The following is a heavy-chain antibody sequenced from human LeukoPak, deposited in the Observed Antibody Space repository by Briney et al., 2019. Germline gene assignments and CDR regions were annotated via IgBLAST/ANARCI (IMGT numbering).Heavy chain of an antibody. CDR3: ARDLTGTLSMDV. J-gene: IGHJ6*03. CDR1: GFTFSTYW. D-gene: IGHD1-20*01. Sequence: PGGSLRLSCAAPGFTFSTYWMNWVRQAPGKGLEWVSSISSSSSYIYYADSVKGRFTISRDNAKNSLYLQMNSLRAEDTAVYYCARDLTGTLSMDVWGKGTTVTVSS. V-gene: IGHV3-21*01. CDR2: ISSSSSYI.